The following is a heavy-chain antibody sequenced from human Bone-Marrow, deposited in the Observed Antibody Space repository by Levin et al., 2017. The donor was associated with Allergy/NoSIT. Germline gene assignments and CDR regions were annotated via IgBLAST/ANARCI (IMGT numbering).Heavy chain of an antibody. D-gene: IGHD1-26*01. CDR1: GFTFISYW. J-gene: IGHJ4*02. Sequence: GGSLRLSCEASGFTFISYWMTWVRQAPGKGLEWVANINQDGSEKYYVDSVKGRFTISRDNTKNSLYLQMDSLRADDRAVYYCARGWGTIDDWGQGTLVSVSP. CDR3: ARGWGTIDD. CDR2: INQDGSEK. V-gene: IGHV3-7*04.